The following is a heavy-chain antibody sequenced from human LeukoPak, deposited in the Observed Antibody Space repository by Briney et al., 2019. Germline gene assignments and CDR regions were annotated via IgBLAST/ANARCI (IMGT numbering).Heavy chain of an antibody. Sequence: GASVKVSCKASGGTFSSYAISWVRQAPGQGLEWMGGIIPIFGTANYAQKFQGRVTITADKSTSTAYMELSSLRSEDTAVYYCATSGYSYGPYYYYYYMDVWGKGTTVTISS. CDR3: ATSGYSYGPYYYYYYMDV. CDR1: GGTFSSYA. D-gene: IGHD5-18*01. CDR2: IIPIFGTA. J-gene: IGHJ6*03. V-gene: IGHV1-69*06.